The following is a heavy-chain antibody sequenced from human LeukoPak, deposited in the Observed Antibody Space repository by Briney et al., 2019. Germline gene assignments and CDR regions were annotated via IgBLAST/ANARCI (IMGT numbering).Heavy chain of an antibody. D-gene: IGHD6-19*01. J-gene: IGHJ5*02. CDR1: GGSFSGYY. V-gene: IGHV3-11*01. CDR2: ISSSGSTI. Sequence: LSLTCAVYGGSFSGYYWSWIRQPPGKGLEWVSYISSSGSTIYYADSVKGRFTISRDNAKNSLYLQMNSLRAEDTAVYYCAREVRAVAGSWFDPWGQGTLVTVSS. CDR3: AREVRAVAGSWFDP.